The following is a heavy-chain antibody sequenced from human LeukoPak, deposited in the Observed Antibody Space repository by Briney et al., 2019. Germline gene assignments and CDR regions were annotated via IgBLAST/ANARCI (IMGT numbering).Heavy chain of an antibody. D-gene: IGHD4-17*01. CDR2: VKPDGSER. Sequence: PGGSLRLSCAASSFTFSMYWMSWVRQAPGKGLEWVANVKPDGSERFYVDAVKGRFTISRGNAKNSVYLQMSSLRAEDTAVYYCARERHPTSYGDLVDYWGQGTLVTVSS. J-gene: IGHJ4*02. V-gene: IGHV3-7*01. CDR1: SFTFSMYW. CDR3: ARERHPTSYGDLVDY.